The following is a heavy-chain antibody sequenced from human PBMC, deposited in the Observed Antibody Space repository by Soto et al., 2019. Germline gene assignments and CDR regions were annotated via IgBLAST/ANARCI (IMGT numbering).Heavy chain of an antibody. V-gene: IGHV4-39*01. D-gene: IGHD1-7*01. Sequence: PSETLSLTCTVSGGSISSSSYYWGWIRQPPGKGLEWIGSIYYSGSTYYNPSLKSRVTISVDTSKNQFSLKLSSVTAADTAVYYCARHNYDKLELPHWGQGTLVTVSS. CDR3: ARHNYDKLELPH. J-gene: IGHJ4*02. CDR1: GGSISSSSYY. CDR2: IYYSGST.